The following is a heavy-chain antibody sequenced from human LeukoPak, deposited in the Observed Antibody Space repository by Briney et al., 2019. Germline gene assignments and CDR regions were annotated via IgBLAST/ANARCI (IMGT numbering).Heavy chain of an antibody. CDR3: ARNKRLGWERADTTFDY. D-gene: IGHD1-1*01. Sequence: PSETLSLTCTVSGGYISTYYWSWIRQPAGKGLEWIGRIYSSGSTNYNPSLKSRLAMSVDTSKNQFSLRLSSVTAADTAVYYCARNKRLGWERADTTFDYWGQETLVTVSS. J-gene: IGHJ4*02. V-gene: IGHV4-4*07. CDR1: GGYISTYY. CDR2: IYSSGST.